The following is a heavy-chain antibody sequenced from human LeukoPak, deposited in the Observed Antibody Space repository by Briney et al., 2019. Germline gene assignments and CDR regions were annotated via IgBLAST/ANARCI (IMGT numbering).Heavy chain of an antibody. CDR3: AKGTLGRCTSIVCYPFDY. V-gene: IGHV3-23*01. Sequence: GGSLRLSCVASGFTFSTYAMSWVRQAPGKGLEWVSAISGSDDGTYYADSVKGRFTISRDNSKNTLYLQMNSLRAEDTAMYFCAKGTLGRCTSIVCYPFDYWGQGALVTVSS. J-gene: IGHJ4*02. CDR2: ISGSDDGT. CDR1: GFTFSTYA. D-gene: IGHD2-8*01.